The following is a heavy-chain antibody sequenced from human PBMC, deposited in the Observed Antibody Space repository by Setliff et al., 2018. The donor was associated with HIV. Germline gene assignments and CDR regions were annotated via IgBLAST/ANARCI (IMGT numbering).Heavy chain of an antibody. J-gene: IGHJ5*02. CDR2: IYSSGST. D-gene: IGHD5-18*01. Sequence: SETLSLTCAVYGGSFSGYYWNWIRQPSGKGLEWIGRIYSSGSTNYNPSLQSRVTISVDPSKNQFSLKLSSVTAADTAVYSCARGGGFIQLWLPRNWFDPWGQGTLVTVSS. V-gene: IGHV4-59*10. CDR3: ARGGGFIQLWLPRNWFDP. CDR1: GGSFSGYY.